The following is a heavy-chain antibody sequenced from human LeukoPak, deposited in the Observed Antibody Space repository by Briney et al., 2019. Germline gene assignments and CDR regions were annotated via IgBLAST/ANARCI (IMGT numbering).Heavy chain of an antibody. Sequence: GGSLRLSCAASGFTFGAYGMSWVRQAPGKGLEWVSAISGSGGGTYYADSVKGRFTISRDNSKNTLYLQMNSLRVEDTAVYYCARDGGSSWYFDYWGQGTLATVSS. CDR2: ISGSGGGT. D-gene: IGHD6-13*01. CDR1: GFTFGAYG. J-gene: IGHJ4*02. CDR3: ARDGGSSWYFDY. V-gene: IGHV3-23*01.